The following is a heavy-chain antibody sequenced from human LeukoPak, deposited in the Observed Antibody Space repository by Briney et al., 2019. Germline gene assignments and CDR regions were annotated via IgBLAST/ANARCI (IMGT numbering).Heavy chain of an antibody. D-gene: IGHD2-2*01. V-gene: IGHV4-4*07. CDR3: ARDSYIVVVPAAQYNWFYP. J-gene: IGHJ5*02. CDR2: IYTSGST. Sequence: PSETLSLTCTVYGGSISSYYLSWIRQPAGKGLEWIGRIYTSGSTNYNPSLKSRVTMSVDTSKNQFSLKLSSVTAADTAMYYCARDSYIVVVPAAQYNWFYPWGQGTLVTVSS. CDR1: GGSISSYY.